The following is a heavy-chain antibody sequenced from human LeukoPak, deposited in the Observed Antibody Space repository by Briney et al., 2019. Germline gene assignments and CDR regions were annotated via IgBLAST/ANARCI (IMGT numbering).Heavy chain of an antibody. D-gene: IGHD1-26*01. CDR2: ISGSGGRT. CDR1: GFTFSSYS. Sequence: GGSLRLSCAASGFTFSSYSMNWARQAPGKGLEWVSAISGSGGRTYYADSVKGRFTISRDNSKNTLYLQMNSLRAEDTAVYYCAKVRAPRQYYFDYWGQGTLVTVSS. CDR3: AKVRAPRQYYFDY. J-gene: IGHJ4*02. V-gene: IGHV3-23*01.